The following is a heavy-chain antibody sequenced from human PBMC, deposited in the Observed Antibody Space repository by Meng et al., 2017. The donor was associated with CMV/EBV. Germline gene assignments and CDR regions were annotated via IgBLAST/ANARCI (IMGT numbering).Heavy chain of an antibody. D-gene: IGHD3-22*01. V-gene: IGHV3-23*01. CDR1: GFTFSSYA. CDR3: AKDKQYYDSSGWIDY. CDR2: VTDSGGST. J-gene: IGHJ4*02. Sequence: GGSLRLSCAASGFTFSSYAMNWVRQAPGKGLEWVSAVTDSGGSTYYADSVKGRFTISRDNSKNTLYLQMNSLRAEDTAVYYCAKDKQYYDSSGWIDYWGQGTLVTVSS.